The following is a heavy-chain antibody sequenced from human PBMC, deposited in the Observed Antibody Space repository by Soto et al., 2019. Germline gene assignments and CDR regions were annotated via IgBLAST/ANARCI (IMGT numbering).Heavy chain of an antibody. D-gene: IGHD3-10*01. Sequence: QVQLVQSGAEVKSAGSSVKVSCKASGDTFNFYSINWVRQAPGLGLEWVGRVNPILSMSNYAQRFQGRVTRTADKSTGTAYMELRSLRSEDTAIYYCASTYGSGYRAFDSWGQGALVTVSS. CDR3: ASTYGSGYRAFDS. CDR1: GDTFNFYS. CDR2: VNPILSMS. J-gene: IGHJ4*02. V-gene: IGHV1-69*02.